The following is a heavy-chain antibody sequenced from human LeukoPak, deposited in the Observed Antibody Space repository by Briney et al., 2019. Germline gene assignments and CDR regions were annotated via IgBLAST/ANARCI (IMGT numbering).Heavy chain of an antibody. D-gene: IGHD3-22*01. CDR1: GFTFSSYA. J-gene: IGHJ4*02. Sequence: GGSLRLSCAASGFTFSSYAMSWVRQAPGKGLEWVSAISGSGGSTYYADSVKGRFTISGDNSKNTLYLQMNSLRAEDTAVYYCAKGEEQYDSSGYYYVKDYFDYWGQGTLVTVSS. CDR2: ISGSGGST. CDR3: AKGEEQYDSSGYYYVKDYFDY. V-gene: IGHV3-23*01.